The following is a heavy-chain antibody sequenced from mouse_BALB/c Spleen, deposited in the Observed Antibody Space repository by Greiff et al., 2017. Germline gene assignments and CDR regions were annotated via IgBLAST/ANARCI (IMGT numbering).Heavy chain of an antibody. J-gene: IGHJ4*01. Sequence: EVKLQESGPGLVKPSQSLSLTCTVTGYSITSDYAWNWIRQFPGNKLEWMGYISYSGSTSYNPSLKSRISITRDTSKNQFFLQLNSVTTEDTATYYCARKNSRYYAMDYWGQGTSVTVSS. CDR2: ISYSGST. CDR1: GYSITSDYA. V-gene: IGHV3-2*02. CDR3: ARKNSRYYAMDY.